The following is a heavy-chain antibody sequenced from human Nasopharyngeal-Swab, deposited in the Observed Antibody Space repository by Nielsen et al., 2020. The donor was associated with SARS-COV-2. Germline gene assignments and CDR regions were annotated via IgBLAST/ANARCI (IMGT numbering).Heavy chain of an antibody. CDR3: ARDGELSYPFWGYFQH. J-gene: IGHJ1*01. D-gene: IGHD3-10*01. V-gene: IGHV4-59*01. Sequence: RQAPGKGLEWIGYLYYSGSTNYNPSLKSRVTISVDTSKNQFSLKLSSVTAADTAVYYCARDGELSYPFWGYFQHWGQGTLVTVSS. CDR2: LYYSGST.